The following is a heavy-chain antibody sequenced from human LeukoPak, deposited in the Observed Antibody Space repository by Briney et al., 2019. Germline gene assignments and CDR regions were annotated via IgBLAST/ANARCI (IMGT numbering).Heavy chain of an antibody. V-gene: IGHV1-24*01. CDR3: AAGKSIVADYYYYGMEV. D-gene: IGHD2/OR15-2a*01. Sequence: GASVKVSCKVSGYTLTELSMHWVRQAPGKGLEWMGGFDPEDGETIYAQKFQGRVTMTEDTSTDTAYMEMSSLRAEDTAVYYCAAGKSIVADYYYYGMEVWGQGTTVTASS. J-gene: IGHJ6*02. CDR2: FDPEDGET. CDR1: GYTLTELS.